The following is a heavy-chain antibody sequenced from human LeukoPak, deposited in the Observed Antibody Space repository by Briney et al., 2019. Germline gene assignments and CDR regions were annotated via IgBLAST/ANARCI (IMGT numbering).Heavy chain of an antibody. CDR1: GFTFSSYW. D-gene: IGHD6-13*01. CDR3: ARERSIAAAGVLLGGGMDV. V-gene: IGHV3-74*01. CDR2: INSDGSST. Sequence: PGGSLRLSCAASGFTFSSYWMHWVRQAPGKGLVWVSRINSDGSSTSYADSVKGRFTISRDNAKNTLYLQMNSLRAEVTAVYYCARERSIAAAGVLLGGGMDVWGQGTTVTVSS. J-gene: IGHJ6*02.